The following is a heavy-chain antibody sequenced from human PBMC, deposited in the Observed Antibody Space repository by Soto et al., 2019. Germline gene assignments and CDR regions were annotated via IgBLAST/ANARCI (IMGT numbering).Heavy chain of an antibody. Sequence: EVQLVETGGGLIQPGGSLRLSCAASGFTVSSNYMSWVRQAPGKGLEWVSVIYSGGSTYYADSVKGRFTISRDNSKNKLYLQMISLSAEDTAVYYCARVEGYSYGDYSCFGMDVWGQGTTVTVSS. CDR1: GFTVSSNY. CDR2: IYSGGST. D-gene: IGHD5-18*01. J-gene: IGHJ6*01. CDR3: ARVEGYSYGDYSCFGMDV. V-gene: IGHV3-53*02.